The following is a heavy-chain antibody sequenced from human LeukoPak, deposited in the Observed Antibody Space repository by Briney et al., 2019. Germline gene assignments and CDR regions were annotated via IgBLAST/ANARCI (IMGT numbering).Heavy chain of an antibody. V-gene: IGHV4-59*13. Sequence: SETLSLPCSVSGGPLSMYYWMWLRHPPGKGLEWCGYNFDSGSTNYTPSLKIRVTMSVDTSQNQFSLRLSSVTAADTAVYYCARRTSSNYVDSWGQGTLVTVSS. CDR2: NFDSGST. D-gene: IGHD4-11*01. J-gene: IGHJ4*02. CDR3: ARRTSSNYVDS. CDR1: GGPLSMYY.